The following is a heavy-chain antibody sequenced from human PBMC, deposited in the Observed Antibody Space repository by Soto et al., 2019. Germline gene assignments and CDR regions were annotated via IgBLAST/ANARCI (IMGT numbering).Heavy chain of an antibody. CDR1: GGSISSSSYY. CDR2: IYHSGST. D-gene: IGHD3-3*01. CDR3: ARDRPSYDFWSGYYPPLDY. J-gene: IGHJ4*02. V-gene: IGHV4-39*07. Sequence: SETLSLTCTVSGGSISSSSYYWGWIRQPPGKGLEWIGSIYHSGSTYYNPSLKSRVTISVDTSKNQFSLKLSSVTAADTAVYYCARDRPSYDFWSGYYPPLDYWGQGTLVTVSS.